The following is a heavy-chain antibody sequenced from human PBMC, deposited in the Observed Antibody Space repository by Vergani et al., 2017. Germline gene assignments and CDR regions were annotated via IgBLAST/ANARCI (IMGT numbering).Heavy chain of an antibody. V-gene: IGHV3-30-3*01. CDR1: GFTFSSYA. CDR2: ISYDGSNK. CDR3: ARDLYGDYPYYYYYMDV. J-gene: IGHJ6*03. Sequence: QVQLVESGGGVVQPGRSLRLSCAASGFTFSSYAMHWVRQAPGKGLEWVAVISYDGSNKYYADSVKGRFTISRDNSKNTLYLQMNSLRAEDTAVYYCARDLYGDYPYYYYYMDVWGKGTTVTVSS. D-gene: IGHD4-17*01.